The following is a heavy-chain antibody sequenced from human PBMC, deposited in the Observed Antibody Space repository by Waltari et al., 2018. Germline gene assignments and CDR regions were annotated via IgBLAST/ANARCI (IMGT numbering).Heavy chain of an antibody. J-gene: IGHJ5*02. CDR2: ISPTGSI. CDR1: GGSISSTNW. D-gene: IGHD1-20*01. V-gene: IGHV4-4*02. CDR3: ARARYFGSLFAWFDP. Sequence: QVQLQESGPGLVKPSGTLSLTCAVSGGSISSTNWWTWVRQPPGTGLEWIGEISPTGSIDYNLSLKSRVTISVDNSKNQFSRKLDSVTAADTAVYYCARARYFGSLFAWFDPWGQGTLVNVSS.